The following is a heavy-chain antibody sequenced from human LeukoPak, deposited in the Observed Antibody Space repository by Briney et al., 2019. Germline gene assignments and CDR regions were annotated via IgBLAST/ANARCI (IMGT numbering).Heavy chain of an antibody. CDR1: GGSISSYY. Sequence: SETLSLACTVSGGSISSYYWSWIRQPPGKGLGWIGYIYTSGSTNYNPSLKSRVTISVDTSKNQFSLKLSSVTAADTAVYYCARHLDYDFWSGLGWFDPWGQGTLVTVSS. CDR2: IYTSGST. J-gene: IGHJ5*02. D-gene: IGHD3-3*01. V-gene: IGHV4-4*09. CDR3: ARHLDYDFWSGLGWFDP.